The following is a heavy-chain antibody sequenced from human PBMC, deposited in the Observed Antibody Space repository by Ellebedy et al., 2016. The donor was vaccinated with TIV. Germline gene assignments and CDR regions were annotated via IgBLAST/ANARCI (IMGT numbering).Heavy chain of an antibody. CDR3: ARQRYYDFWSGPWGYYSGTDV. CDR1: GGSFSGYY. V-gene: IGHV4-34*01. Sequence: MPGGSLRLSCAVYGGSFSGYYWSWIRQPPGKGLEWIGEINHSGSTNYNPSLKSRVTISVDTSTSQFSLKPSSVTAADTAVYYCARQRYYDFWSGPWGYYSGTDVWGQGTTVTVSS. CDR2: INHSGST. D-gene: IGHD3-3*01. J-gene: IGHJ6*02.